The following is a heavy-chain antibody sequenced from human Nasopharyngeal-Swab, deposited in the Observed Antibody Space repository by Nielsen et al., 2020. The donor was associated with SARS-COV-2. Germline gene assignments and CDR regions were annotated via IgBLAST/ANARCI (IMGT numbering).Heavy chain of an antibody. Sequence: GESLKISCAASGFTFSSYGMHWVRQAPGKGLEWVAVIWYDGSNKYYADSVKGRFTISRDNSKNTLYLQMNSLRAEDTAVYYCARGRGSSTSMIGYWGQGTLVTVSS. D-gene: IGHD2/OR15-2a*01. CDR3: ARGRGSSTSMIGY. CDR1: GFTFSSYG. V-gene: IGHV3-33*01. J-gene: IGHJ4*02. CDR2: IWYDGSNK.